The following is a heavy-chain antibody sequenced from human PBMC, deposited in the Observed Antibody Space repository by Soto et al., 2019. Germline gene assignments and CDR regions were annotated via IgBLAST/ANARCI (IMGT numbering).Heavy chain of an antibody. CDR2: IYWDDDK. J-gene: IGHJ4*02. CDR1: GFSLSTSGVG. V-gene: IGHV2-5*02. Sequence: SGPTLVNPTQTLTLTCTFSGFSLSTSGVGVGWIRQPPGKALEWLALIYWDDDKRYSPSLKSRLTITQDTSKNQVVLTMTNRDPVDRATYYCADRGAKDYYDSSGYYPPSFGYWGQRSRVTVGS. CDR3: ADRGAKDYYDSSGYYPPSFGY. D-gene: IGHD3-22*01.